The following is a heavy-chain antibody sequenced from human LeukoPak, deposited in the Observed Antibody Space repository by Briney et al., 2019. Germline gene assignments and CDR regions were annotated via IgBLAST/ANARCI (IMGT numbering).Heavy chain of an antibody. CDR2: IYYSGSP. V-gene: IGHV4-59*01. CDR3: ARGSDDFWSGYSMDV. J-gene: IGHJ6*02. CDR1: GGSLSCYY. D-gene: IGHD3-3*01. Sequence: PSETLSLTCSVSGGSLSCYYWSWIRQPPGKGLEWIGPIYYSGSPNYNPSLKSRVTISVDTSKNQFSLKLSSVTAADTAVYYCARGSDDFWSGYSMDVWGQRTTVTVSS.